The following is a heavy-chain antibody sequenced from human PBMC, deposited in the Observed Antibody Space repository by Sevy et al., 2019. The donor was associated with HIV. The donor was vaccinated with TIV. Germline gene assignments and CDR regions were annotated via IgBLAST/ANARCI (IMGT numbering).Heavy chain of an antibody. J-gene: IGHJ5*01. CDR1: GGSINSGDYY. V-gene: IGHV4-31*03. CDR3: ARDGNKGVWFDS. D-gene: IGHD2-15*01. Sequence: SETLSLTCTVSGGSINSGDYYWSWIRQHPEKGLEWVGYIFHTGSTYYNRSFRSRATISVDTSKNQFCLKLSLMTAAETAVYYCARDGNKGVWFDSWGQGTLVTVSS. CDR2: IFHTGST.